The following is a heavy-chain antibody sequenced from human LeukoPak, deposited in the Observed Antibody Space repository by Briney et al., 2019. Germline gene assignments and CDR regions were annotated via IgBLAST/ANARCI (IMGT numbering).Heavy chain of an antibody. V-gene: IGHV3-21*01. Sequence: PGGSLRLSCAASGFTFSGYTMNWVRQAPGKGLEWVSSISGRNSYIYYADSVKGRFTISRDNAKNSLFLQMDSLTAEDSAAYYCAREGGEWELPTPYYFDCWGQGTLVTVSS. CDR2: ISGRNSYI. CDR3: AREGGEWELPTPYYFDC. J-gene: IGHJ4*02. CDR1: GFTFSGYT. D-gene: IGHD1-26*01.